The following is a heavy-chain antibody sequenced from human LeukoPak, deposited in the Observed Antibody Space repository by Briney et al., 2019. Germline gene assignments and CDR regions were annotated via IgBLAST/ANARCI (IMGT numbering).Heavy chain of an antibody. V-gene: IGHV3-74*01. J-gene: IGHJ4*02. CDR3: ARGRLTSSWYYFDY. CDR2: ISTDGSSN. Sequence: PGGSLRLSCAASGFTFSGYWMHWVRQAPGKGLVWVSRISTDGSSNTYADSVKGRFTISRDNAKNTLYLQMNSLRAEDTAVYYCARGRLTSSWYYFDYWRQGTLVTVSS. D-gene: IGHD6-19*01. CDR1: GFTFSGYW.